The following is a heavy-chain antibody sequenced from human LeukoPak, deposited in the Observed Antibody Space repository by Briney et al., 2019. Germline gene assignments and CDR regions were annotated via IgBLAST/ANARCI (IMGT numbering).Heavy chain of an antibody. D-gene: IGHD6-19*01. Sequence: PSETLSLTCAVYGGSFSGYYWSWIRQPPGKGLEWIGEINHSGSTNYNPSLKSRVTISVDTSKNQFSLELSSVTAADTAVYYCARGRRYSSGWPFDYWGQGTLVTVSS. J-gene: IGHJ4*02. CDR2: INHSGST. CDR3: ARGRRYSSGWPFDY. CDR1: GGSFSGYY. V-gene: IGHV4-34*01.